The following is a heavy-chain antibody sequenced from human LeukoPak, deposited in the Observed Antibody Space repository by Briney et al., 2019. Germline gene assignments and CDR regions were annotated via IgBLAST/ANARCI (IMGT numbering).Heavy chain of an antibody. CDR2: ISSSSSYI. J-gene: IGHJ4*02. D-gene: IGHD3-3*01. CDR1: GFTFSSYS. CDR3: ARDLRFLEWLSQGYYFDY. V-gene: IGHV3-21*01. Sequence: GGSLRLSCAASGFTFSSYSMNWVRQAPGKGLEWVSSISSSSSYIYYADSVKGRFTISRDNAKNSLYLQMNSLRAEDTAVYYCARDLRFLEWLSQGYYFDYWGQGTLVTVSS.